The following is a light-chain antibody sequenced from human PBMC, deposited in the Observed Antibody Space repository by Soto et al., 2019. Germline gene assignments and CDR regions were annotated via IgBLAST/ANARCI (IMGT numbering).Light chain of an antibody. Sequence: VLTQSPDILSLSPGQTATLSCRASESVDRYVAWYQQKVGQAPRLLIYSVSSRATGIPDRFSGSGSGTDFTLTISRLEPEDFAMYYCLHHGSSLWTFGQGTKVDIK. J-gene: IGKJ1*01. CDR1: ESVDRY. CDR2: SVS. V-gene: IGKV3-20*01. CDR3: LHHGSSLWT.